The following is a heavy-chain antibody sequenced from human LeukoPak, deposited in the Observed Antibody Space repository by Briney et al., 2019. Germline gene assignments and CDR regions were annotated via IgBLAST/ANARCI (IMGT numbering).Heavy chain of an antibody. V-gene: IGHV1-8*03. CDR3: ARAGRKAGAFDI. J-gene: IGHJ3*02. Sequence: GASVKVSCKASGYTFTSYDINWARQATGQGLEWMGWMNPNSGNTGYAQKFQGRVTITRNTSISTAYMELSSLRSEDTAVYYCARAGRKAGAFDIWGQGTMVTVSS. D-gene: IGHD1-14*01. CDR1: GYTFTSYD. CDR2: MNPNSGNT.